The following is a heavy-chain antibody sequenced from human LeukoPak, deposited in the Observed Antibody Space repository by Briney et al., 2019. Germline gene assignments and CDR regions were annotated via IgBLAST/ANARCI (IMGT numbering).Heavy chain of an antibody. CDR1: GGAITTYY. D-gene: IGHD3-10*01. V-gene: IGHV4-59*01. CDR3: ARERGLAGFDY. J-gene: IGHJ4*02. CDR2: IFYSGGT. Sequence: PSETLSLTCTVSGGAITTYYWGWIRQPPGKGLEWIGYIFYSGGTNYNPSLKSRVTISVDTSKNQFSLKLSSVTAADTAVYYCARERGLAGFDYWGQGTLVTVSS.